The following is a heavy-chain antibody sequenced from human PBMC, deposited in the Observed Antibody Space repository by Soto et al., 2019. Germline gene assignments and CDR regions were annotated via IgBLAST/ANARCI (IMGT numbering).Heavy chain of an antibody. CDR3: ARPVAAAGTLHYYGMDV. J-gene: IGHJ6*02. CDR1: GYTFTNYW. CDR2: IDPSDSYT. Sequence: PVASLKISCKGSGYTFTNYWISWVRQMPGKGLEWMGRIDPSDSYTNYSPSFQGHVTISADKSISTAYLQWSSLKASDTAMYYCARPVAAAGTLHYYGMDVWGQGTTVTVSS. D-gene: IGHD6-13*01. V-gene: IGHV5-10-1*01.